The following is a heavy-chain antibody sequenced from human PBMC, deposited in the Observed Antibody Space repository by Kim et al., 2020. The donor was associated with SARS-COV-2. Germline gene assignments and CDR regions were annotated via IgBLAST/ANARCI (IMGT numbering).Heavy chain of an antibody. CDR1: GFTFSSYS. CDR3: ARDAALRLGELSLRYYGMDV. Sequence: GGSLRLSCAASGFTFSSYSMNWVRQAPGKGLEWVSYISSSSSTIYYADSVKGRFTISRDNAKNSLYLQMKSLRDEDTAVYYCARDAALRLGELSLRYYGMDVWGQGTTVTVSS. J-gene: IGHJ6*02. V-gene: IGHV3-48*02. D-gene: IGHD3-16*02. CDR2: ISSSSSTI.